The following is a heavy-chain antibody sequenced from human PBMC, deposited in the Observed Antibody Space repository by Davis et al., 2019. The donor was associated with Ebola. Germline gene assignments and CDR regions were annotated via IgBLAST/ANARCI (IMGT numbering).Heavy chain of an antibody. CDR1: GYSFTNYW. CDR3: ARFLEWKADY. Sequence: GESLKISCKASGYSFTNYWIGWVRQMPGKGLEWMGIIYPGDSDTRYSPSFRGQVTISADKSISTAYLQWSSLKASDTAMYYCARFLEWKADYWGQGTLVTVSS. V-gene: IGHV5-51*01. D-gene: IGHD3-3*01. J-gene: IGHJ4*02. CDR2: IYPGDSDT.